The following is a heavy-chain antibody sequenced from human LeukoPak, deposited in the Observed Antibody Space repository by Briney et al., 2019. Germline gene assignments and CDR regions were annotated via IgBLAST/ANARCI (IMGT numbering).Heavy chain of an antibody. CDR1: GFTFSSYA. J-gene: IGHJ4*02. CDR3: AKGGGYFDWFRDDNFDY. V-gene: IGHV3-23*01. Sequence: PGGSLRLSCAASGFTFSSYAMSWVRQAPGKGLEWVSAISGSGGSTYYADSVKGRFTISRDNSKNTLYLQMNSLRAEDTAVYYCAKGGGYFDWFRDDNFDYWGQGTLVTVSS. CDR2: ISGSGGST. D-gene: IGHD3-9*01.